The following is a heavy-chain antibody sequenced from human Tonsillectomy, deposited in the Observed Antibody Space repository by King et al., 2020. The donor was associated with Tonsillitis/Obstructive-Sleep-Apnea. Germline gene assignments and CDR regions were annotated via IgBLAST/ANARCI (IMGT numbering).Heavy chain of an antibody. J-gene: IGHJ6*03. CDR1: GFTFSDYY. CDR2: IRSSSAYT. V-gene: IGHV3-11*05. Sequence: HVQLVESGGGLVKPGGSLRLSCAASGFTFSDYYMSWIRQAPGWGLEWVSSIRSSSAYTNYADSVRGRFTIPRDNAKNSLYLQMNSLRDEDTAVYYCARTEDYYYMDVWGKGTTVTVSS. CDR3: ARTEDYYYMDV.